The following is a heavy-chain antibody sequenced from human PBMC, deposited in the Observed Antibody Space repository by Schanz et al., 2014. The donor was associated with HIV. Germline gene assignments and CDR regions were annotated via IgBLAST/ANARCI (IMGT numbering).Heavy chain of an antibody. CDR2: ISYDGTKK. Sequence: QVQLVESGGGVAQPGRSLRLSCAASGFTFSTYGMHWVRQAPGKGLEWVAVISYDGTKKNYADSMKGRFSISRDNSKNTVYLQMKSLRSNDTAVYYCAKDRNYYDSKYRGKGNYYYYYGMDVWGQGTTVTVSS. CDR3: AKDRNYYDSKYRGKGNYYYYYGMDV. D-gene: IGHD3-22*01. J-gene: IGHJ6*02. CDR1: GFTFSTYG. V-gene: IGHV3-30*18.